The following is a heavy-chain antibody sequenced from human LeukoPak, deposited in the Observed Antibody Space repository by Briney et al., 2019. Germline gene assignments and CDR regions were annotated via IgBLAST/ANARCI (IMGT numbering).Heavy chain of an antibody. CDR2: IIPILGIA. CDR1: GGTFTSYT. V-gene: IGHV1-69*02. J-gene: IGHJ5*02. D-gene: IGHD3-22*01. Sequence: SVKVSCKASGGTFTSYTISWVRQAPGQGLEWMGRIIPILGIANYAQKFQGRVTITADKSTSTAYMELSSLRSEDTAVYYCASEPPYYDSSGPLRPWGQGTLVTVSS. CDR3: ASEPPYYDSSGPLRP.